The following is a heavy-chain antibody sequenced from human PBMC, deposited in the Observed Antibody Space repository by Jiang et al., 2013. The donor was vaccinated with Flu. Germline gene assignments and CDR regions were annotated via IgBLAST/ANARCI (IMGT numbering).Heavy chain of an antibody. CDR2: IYNTGDT. CDR1: GFTVSSNY. J-gene: IGHJ4*02. D-gene: IGHD6-13*01. CDR3: ARDEIGAAAPKD. V-gene: IGHV3-53*01. Sequence: GGPLRLSCVASGFTVSSNYMSWVRQAPGKGLEWVSVIYNTGDTYYADSVQGRFTISRDNSKNTLYLQMNSLRDEDTAVYYCARDEIGAAAPKDWGQGTLVTVSS.